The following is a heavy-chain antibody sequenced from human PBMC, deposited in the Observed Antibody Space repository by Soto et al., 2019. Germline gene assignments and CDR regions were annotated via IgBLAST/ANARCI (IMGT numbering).Heavy chain of an antibody. CDR1: GNTFTRYY. CDR3: ARVLLDGDDFDTSGYYGYQYGMDV. Sequence: ASVKVSCKASGNTFTRYYMHWVRQAPGQGLEWMGTINPSGNSTSYAQKFQGRVTMTRDTATSTVYVELRSLRCDDTAVYYCARVLLDGDDFDTSGYYGYQYGMDVWGQGTTVSVSS. D-gene: IGHD3-22*01. CDR2: INPSGNST. J-gene: IGHJ6*02. V-gene: IGHV1-46*01.